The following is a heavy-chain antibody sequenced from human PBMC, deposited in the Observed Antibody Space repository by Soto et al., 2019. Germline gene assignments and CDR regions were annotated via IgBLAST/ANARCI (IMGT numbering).Heavy chain of an antibody. J-gene: IGHJ4*02. CDR2: IYRTGST. CDR3: ASRDPGTSVDY. Sequence: SETLSLTCAVSGGSFTGNNWWTWVRQPPGQGLEWIGEIYRTGSTNYNPSLKSRVTILLDKSENQFSLKVTSLTAADTAVYYCASRDPGTSVDYWGQGTLVTVSS. CDR1: GGSFTGNNW. D-gene: IGHD1-7*01. V-gene: IGHV4-4*02.